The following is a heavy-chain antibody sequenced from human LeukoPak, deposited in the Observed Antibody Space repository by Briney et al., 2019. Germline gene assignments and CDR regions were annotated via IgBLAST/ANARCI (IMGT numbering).Heavy chain of an antibody. V-gene: IGHV4-59*08. CDR2: IYYSGST. CDR3: LGYYYDSSGYGMDV. CDR1: GGSISSYY. Sequence: PSETLSLTCTVSGGSISSYYWSWIRQPPGKGLEWIGYIYYSGSTNYNPSLKSRVTISVDTSKNQFSLKLSSVTAADTAVYYCLGYYYDSSGYGMDVWGQGTTVTVSS. D-gene: IGHD3-22*01. J-gene: IGHJ6*02.